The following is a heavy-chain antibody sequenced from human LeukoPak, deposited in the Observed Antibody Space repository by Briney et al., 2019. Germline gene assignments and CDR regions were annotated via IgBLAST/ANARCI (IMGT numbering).Heavy chain of an antibody. CDR3: ASFPCSGGSCHQNYYYYYMDV. V-gene: IGHV1-69*06. J-gene: IGHJ6*03. CDR2: IIPIFGTA. CDR1: GGTFSSYA. D-gene: IGHD2-15*01. Sequence: GASVKVSCKASGGTFSSYAISWVRQAPGQGLEWMGGIIPIFGTANYAQKFQGRVTITADKSTSTAYMELSSLRSEDTAVYYCASFPCSGGSCHQNYYYYYMDVWGKGTTVTVSS.